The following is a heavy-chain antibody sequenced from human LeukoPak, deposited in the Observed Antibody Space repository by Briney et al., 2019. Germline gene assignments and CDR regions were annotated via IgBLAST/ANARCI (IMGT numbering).Heavy chain of an antibody. CDR1: GFTFSSYA. Sequence: GGSLRLSCAASGFTFSSYAMSWVRQAPGKGLEWVSAISGSGGSTYYADSVKGRFTISRDNSKNTLHLQMNSLRAEDTAVYYCAPESPYCGGDCRGDYFDYWGQGTLVTVSS. J-gene: IGHJ4*02. CDR2: ISGSGGST. D-gene: IGHD2-21*01. CDR3: APESPYCGGDCRGDYFDY. V-gene: IGHV3-23*01.